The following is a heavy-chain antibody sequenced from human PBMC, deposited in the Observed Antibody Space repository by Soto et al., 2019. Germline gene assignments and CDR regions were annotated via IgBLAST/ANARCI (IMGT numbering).Heavy chain of an antibody. Sequence: SETLSLTCTVSGGSISSGGYYWSWIRQHPGKGLEWIGYIYYSGSTYYNPSLKSRVTISVDASKNQFSLKLSSVTAADTAVYYCARFGYSTKNRLAYRGQRTLVIVSS. CDR2: IYYSGST. J-gene: IGHJ1*01. CDR3: ARFGYSTKNRLAY. CDR1: GGSISSGGYY. V-gene: IGHV4-31*03. D-gene: IGHD3-22*01.